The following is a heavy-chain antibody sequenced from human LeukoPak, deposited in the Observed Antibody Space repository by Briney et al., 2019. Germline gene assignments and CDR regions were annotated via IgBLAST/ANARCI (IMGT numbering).Heavy chain of an antibody. V-gene: IGHV3-23*01. CDR3: AKEGCTSINCYSNY. D-gene: IGHD2-2*02. CDR1: GLAFNTYD. J-gene: IGHJ4*02. CDR2: ISGSGGNT. Sequence: SGGSLRLSCAASGLAFNTYDMSWVRQAPGKGLEWVSDISGSGGNTYYADSVKGRFTISRDNSKNTLFLQIDSLRPEDTALYDCAKEGCTSINCYSNYWGQGTLVTVSS.